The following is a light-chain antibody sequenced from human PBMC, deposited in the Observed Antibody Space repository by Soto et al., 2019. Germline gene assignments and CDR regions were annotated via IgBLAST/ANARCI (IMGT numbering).Light chain of an antibody. Sequence: QMTQSPSSLSASVGDRVTITCRASHTFSSFLNWYQQKRGKPPTLLIYGAVNLRSVIPSRFAGSGGGAQGHLTLSNLQPGEFATYSCQQTYSPPYTFGQGTSLEL. CDR1: HTFSSF. J-gene: IGKJ2*01. CDR2: GAV. V-gene: IGKV1-39*01. CDR3: QQTYSPPYT.